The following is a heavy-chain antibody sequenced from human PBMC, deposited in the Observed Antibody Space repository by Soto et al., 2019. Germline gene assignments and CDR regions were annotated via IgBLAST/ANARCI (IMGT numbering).Heavy chain of an antibody. CDR3: ARDTVVVVVAATDYYYYGMDV. CDR2: ISYDGSNK. V-gene: IGHV3-30*03. Sequence: GGSLRLSCAASGFTFSSYSMNWVTVSSGKGLEWVAVISYDGSNKYYADSVKGRFTISRDNSKNTLYLQMNSLRAEDTAVYYCARDTVVVVVAATDYYYYGMDVWGQGTTVTVSS. CDR1: GFTFSSYS. D-gene: IGHD2-15*01. J-gene: IGHJ6*02.